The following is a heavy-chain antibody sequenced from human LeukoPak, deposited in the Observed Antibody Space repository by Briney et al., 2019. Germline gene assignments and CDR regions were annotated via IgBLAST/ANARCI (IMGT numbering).Heavy chain of an antibody. Sequence: PSETLSLTCTVSGGSISSYYWSWIRQPAGKGLEWIGRIYTSGSTNYNPSLKSRVTMSVDTSKNQFSLKLSSVTAADTAVYYCARVPPRYDFWSGYYSGDYMDVWGKGTTVTVSS. D-gene: IGHD3-3*01. V-gene: IGHV4-4*07. CDR2: IYTSGST. J-gene: IGHJ6*03. CDR1: GGSISSYY. CDR3: ARVPPRYDFWSGYYSGDYMDV.